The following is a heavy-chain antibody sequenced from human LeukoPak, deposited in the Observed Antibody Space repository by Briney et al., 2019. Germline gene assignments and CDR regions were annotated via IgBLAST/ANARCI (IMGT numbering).Heavy chain of an antibody. CDR3: ARVNPPDYYDSSLPDY. CDR1: GYTFTGYY. J-gene: IGHJ4*02. V-gene: IGHV1-2*02. D-gene: IGHD3-22*01. Sequence: ASVKVSCKASGYTFTGYYMHWVRQAPGQGLEWMGWINPNSGGTNYAQTFQGRVTMSRDTSISTAYMELSRLRSDDTAVYYCARVNPPDYYDSSLPDYWGQGTLVTVSS. CDR2: INPNSGGT.